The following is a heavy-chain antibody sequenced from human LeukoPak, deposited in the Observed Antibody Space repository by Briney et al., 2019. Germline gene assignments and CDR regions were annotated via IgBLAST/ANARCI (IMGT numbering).Heavy chain of an antibody. J-gene: IGHJ4*02. Sequence: QPGRSLRLSCAASGFTFSSYGMHWVRQAPGKGLEWVAVISYDGSNKYYADSVKGRFTISRDNSKNTLFLQMNSLRGEDTAVYFCAKGVAGATRTAPDYWGQGTLVTVSS. V-gene: IGHV3-30*18. CDR1: GFTFSSYG. D-gene: IGHD1-26*01. CDR2: ISYDGSNK. CDR3: AKGVAGATRTAPDY.